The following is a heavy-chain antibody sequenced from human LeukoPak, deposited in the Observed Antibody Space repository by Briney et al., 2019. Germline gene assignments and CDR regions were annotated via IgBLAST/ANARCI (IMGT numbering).Heavy chain of an antibody. CDR3: ARVLSMVRGVKDGMDV. D-gene: IGHD3-10*01. CDR1: GLTFSSYS. Sequence: GGSLRLSCAASGLTFSSYSMNWVRHAPGKGLEWVSDISSSSSTIYYADSVKGRFTISRDNAKNSLYLQMNSLRAEDTAVYYCARVLSMVRGVKDGMDVWGQGTTVTVSS. J-gene: IGHJ6*02. V-gene: IGHV3-48*01. CDR2: ISSSSSTI.